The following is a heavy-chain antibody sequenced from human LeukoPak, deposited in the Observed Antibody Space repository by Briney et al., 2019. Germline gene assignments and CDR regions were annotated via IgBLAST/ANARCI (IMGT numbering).Heavy chain of an antibody. CDR2: IASDGSST. J-gene: IGHJ4*02. Sequence: GGSLRLSCAASGLTFSSYWMNWVRHAPGKGLVWVSRIASDGSSTTYADSVKGRFSISRDNAKNTLYLQMNSLRVEDTAVYYCARGRPHGNDYWGQGTLVTVSS. CDR1: GLTFSSYW. CDR3: ARGRPHGNDY. D-gene: IGHD4-23*01. V-gene: IGHV3-74*01.